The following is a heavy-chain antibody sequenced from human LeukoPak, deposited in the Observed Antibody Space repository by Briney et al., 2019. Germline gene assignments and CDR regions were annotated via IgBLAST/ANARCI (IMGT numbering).Heavy chain of an antibody. J-gene: IGHJ4*02. CDR3: ARTWIQVWCPDFDY. D-gene: IGHD5-18*01. Sequence: ASVKVSCKASGYTFTDYYMHWVRQAPGQGLEWMGWINPNSGGTNYAQKFQGRVTMTRDTSITTAYMELSGLRSDDTAVYYCARTWIQVWCPDFDYRGQGSLVTVSS. V-gene: IGHV1-2*02. CDR1: GYTFTDYY. CDR2: INPNSGGT.